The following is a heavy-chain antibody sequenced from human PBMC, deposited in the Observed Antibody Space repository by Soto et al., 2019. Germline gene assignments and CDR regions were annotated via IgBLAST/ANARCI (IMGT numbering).Heavy chain of an antibody. CDR1: GGSISSYF. V-gene: IGHV4-59*01. CDR3: ARAGAAMVTIDY. D-gene: IGHD5-18*01. J-gene: IGHJ4*02. Sequence: SETLSLTCTVSGGSISSYFWSWIRQPPGKGLEWIGYIYYSGSTNYNPSLKSRVTISVDTSKNQFSLKLSSVTAADTAVYYCARAGAAMVTIDYWGQGTLVTVS. CDR2: IYYSGST.